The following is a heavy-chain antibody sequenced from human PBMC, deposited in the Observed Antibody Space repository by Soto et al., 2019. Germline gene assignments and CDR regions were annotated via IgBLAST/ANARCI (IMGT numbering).Heavy chain of an antibody. J-gene: IGHJ6*02. Sequence: PSETLSLTCAVSGDSIIGIYHWAWIRQSPGRGLEWIASIYHTGTTYYTPSLESRVTISVDTSKNQFSLKLSSVTAADAAVYYCAREGRYCSGGSCYAEYYYGMDVWGQGSTVTVAS. CDR2: IYHTGTT. D-gene: IGHD2-15*01. V-gene: IGHV4-38-2*01. CDR1: GDSIIGIYH. CDR3: AREGRYCSGGSCYAEYYYGMDV.